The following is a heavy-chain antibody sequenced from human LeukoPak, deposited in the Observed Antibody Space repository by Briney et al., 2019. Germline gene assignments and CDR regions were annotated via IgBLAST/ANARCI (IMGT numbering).Heavy chain of an antibody. J-gene: IGHJ5*02. D-gene: IGHD2-21*01. Sequence: GESLKISCKGLGYTFKNYWIGWVRQMPGEGLEWMGMIYVDYYDTRYSPSFQGQVSISADKSITTAYLQWSSLKASDTAMYYCVRGGDERVINWFDPWGKGTLVTVSS. CDR2: IYVDYYDT. V-gene: IGHV5-51*01. CDR1: GYTFKNYW. CDR3: VRGGDERVINWFDP.